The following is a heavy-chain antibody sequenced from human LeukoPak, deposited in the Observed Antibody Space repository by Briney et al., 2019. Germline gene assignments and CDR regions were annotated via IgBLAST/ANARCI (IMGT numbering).Heavy chain of an antibody. CDR1: GYSFTTYW. V-gene: IGHV5-51*01. CDR2: IYPGDSDT. J-gene: IGHJ4*02. CDR3: ARGDTTVTLDY. Sequence: GESLKISCTGSGYSFTTYWIAWVRQMPGKGLEWMGIIYPGDSDTRYSPSFQGQVTISADKSISTAYLQWSSLKASDSAMYYCARGDTTVTLDYWGQGTLVTVSS. D-gene: IGHD4-17*01.